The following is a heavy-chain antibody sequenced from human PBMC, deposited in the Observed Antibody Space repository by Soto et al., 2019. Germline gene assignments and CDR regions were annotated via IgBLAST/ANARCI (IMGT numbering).Heavy chain of an antibody. J-gene: IGHJ4*02. V-gene: IGHV4-4*07. CDR2: IYTSGST. Sequence: SETLSLTCTVSVGSISSYYWSWIRQPAGKGLEWIGRIYTSGSTNYNPSLKSRVTMSVDTSKNQFSLELSSVTAADTAVYYCARDQDSGYDSGYFDYWGQGTLATVSS. CDR1: VGSISSYY. CDR3: ARDQDSGYDSGYFDY. D-gene: IGHD5-12*01.